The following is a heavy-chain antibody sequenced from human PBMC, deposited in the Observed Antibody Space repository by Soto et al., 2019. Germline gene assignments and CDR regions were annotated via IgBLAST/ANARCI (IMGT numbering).Heavy chain of an antibody. V-gene: IGHV1-2*02. CDR1: GYSFTGYY. CDR2: INPDSGAT. CDR3: ARGDYGTGGYPFPYFDY. Sequence: ASVKVSCKASGYSFTGYYIHWVRQAPGQGLEWMGWINPDSGATNYAQNFQGRVTLASDTSISTASMDLTSLTSDDTAVYYCARGDYGTGGYPFPYFDYWGQGTLVTVSS. J-gene: IGHJ4*02. D-gene: IGHD2-8*02.